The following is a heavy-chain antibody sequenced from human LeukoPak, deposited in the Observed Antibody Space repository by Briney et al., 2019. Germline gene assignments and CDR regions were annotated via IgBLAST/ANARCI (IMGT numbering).Heavy chain of an antibody. Sequence: GGSLRLSCAAPGFTFISYAMTRVRRAPGKGLELVSPISGSGGSTYYADSVKGRFTISRDNSKNTLYLQMNSLRAEDTAVYYCAKDRRVGSRPGSPGYYFDYWGQGTLVTVSS. CDR3: AKDRRVGSRPGSPGYYFDY. CDR1: GFTFISYA. J-gene: IGHJ4*02. CDR2: ISGSGGST. V-gene: IGHV3-23*01. D-gene: IGHD1-26*01.